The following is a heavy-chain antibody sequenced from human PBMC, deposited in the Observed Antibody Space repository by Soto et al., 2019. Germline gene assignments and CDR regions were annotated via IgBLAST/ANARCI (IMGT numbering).Heavy chain of an antibody. Sequence: ASVKVSCKASGYTFTSYDINWVRQATGQGLEWMGWMNPNSGNTGYAQKFQGRVTMTRNTSISTAYMELSSLRSEDTAVYYCARKWRIAARRNWFDPWGQGTLVTVSS. D-gene: IGHD6-6*01. CDR3: ARKWRIAARRNWFDP. CDR1: GYTFTSYD. CDR2: MNPNSGNT. V-gene: IGHV1-8*01. J-gene: IGHJ5*02.